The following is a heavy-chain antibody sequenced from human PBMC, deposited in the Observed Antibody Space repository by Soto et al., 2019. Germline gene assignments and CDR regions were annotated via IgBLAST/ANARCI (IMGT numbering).Heavy chain of an antibody. V-gene: IGHV4-59*12. CDR2: IYYSGST. J-gene: IGHJ2*01. Sequence: TSETLSLTCTVSGGSISSYYWSWIRQPPGKGLEWIGYIYYSGSTNYNPSLKSRVTISVDTSKNQFSLRLSSVTAADTAVYYCAREIMPLTNDWYFDLWDRGTLVTVSS. CDR3: AREIMPLTNDWYFDL. D-gene: IGHD2-8*01. CDR1: GGSISSYY.